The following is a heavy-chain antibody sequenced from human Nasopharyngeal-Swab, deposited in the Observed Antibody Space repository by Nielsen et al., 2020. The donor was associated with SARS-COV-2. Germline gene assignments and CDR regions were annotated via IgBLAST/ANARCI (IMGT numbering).Heavy chain of an antibody. Sequence: GGSLRLSCAASGFTFSSYGMHWVRQAPGKGLEWVAVIWYDGSNKYYADSVKGRFTISRDNSKNTLCLQMNSLRAEDTAVYYCARERYSSSWYFDYWGQGTLVTVSS. V-gene: IGHV3-33*01. J-gene: IGHJ4*02. CDR1: GFTFSSYG. CDR3: ARERYSSSWYFDY. D-gene: IGHD6-13*01. CDR2: IWYDGSNK.